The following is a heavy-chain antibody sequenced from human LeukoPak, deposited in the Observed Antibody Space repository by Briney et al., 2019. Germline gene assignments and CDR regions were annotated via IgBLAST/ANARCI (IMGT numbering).Heavy chain of an antibody. Sequence: PGGSLRLSCAASGFTFSSYAMHLVRQAAGKGLEYVSAISSNGSSTYYANSVKGRFTISRDNSKNTLYLQMGSLRAEDMAVYHCARDGVRRYSFDIWGQGTMVTVSS. V-gene: IGHV3-64*01. CDR2: ISSNGSST. J-gene: IGHJ3*02. CDR3: ARDGVRRYSFDI. CDR1: GFTFSSYA. D-gene: IGHD3-9*01.